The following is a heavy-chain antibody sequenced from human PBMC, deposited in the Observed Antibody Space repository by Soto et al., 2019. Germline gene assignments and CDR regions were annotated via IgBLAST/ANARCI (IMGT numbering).Heavy chain of an antibody. V-gene: IGHV4-34*01. Sequence: SETLSLTCAVYGGSFSGYYWSWIRQPPGKGLEWIGEINHSGSTNYNPSLKSRVTISVDTSKNQFSLKLSSVTAADTAVYYCARGRGLLWFGELTLDYWGQGTLVTVSS. CDR3: ARGRGLLWFGELTLDY. CDR2: INHSGST. CDR1: GGSFSGYY. J-gene: IGHJ4*02. D-gene: IGHD3-10*01.